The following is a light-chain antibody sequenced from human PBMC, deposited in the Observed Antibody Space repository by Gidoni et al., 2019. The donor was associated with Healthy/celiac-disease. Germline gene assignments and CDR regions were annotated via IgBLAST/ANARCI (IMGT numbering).Light chain of an antibody. CDR1: QSVSSN. J-gene: IGKJ2*01. V-gene: IGKV3-15*01. Sequence: EIVMTQSPATLSVSSGERATLSCRASQSVSSNLAWYQQKPGQAPRLLIYGASTRATGIPARFSGSGSETEFTLTISSLQSEDFAVYYCQQYNNWPPMYTFGQGTKLEIK. CDR3: QQYNNWPPMYT. CDR2: GAS.